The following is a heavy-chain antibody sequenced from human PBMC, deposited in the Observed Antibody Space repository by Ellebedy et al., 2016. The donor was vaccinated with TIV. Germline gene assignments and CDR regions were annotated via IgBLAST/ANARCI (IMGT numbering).Heavy chain of an antibody. V-gene: IGHV1-18*01. CDR3: ARAQIPMVRGIKVYYYYGMDV. CDR2: ISTYNGNT. D-gene: IGHD3-10*01. CDR1: GYTFTSYG. J-gene: IGHJ6*02. Sequence: AASVKVSCKASGYTFTSYGSSWVRQAPAQGLEWMGWISTYNGNTNYAQKLQGRVTMTTDTSTSTAYMELRSLRSDDTAVYYCARAQIPMVRGIKVYYYYGMDVWGPGTTVTVSS.